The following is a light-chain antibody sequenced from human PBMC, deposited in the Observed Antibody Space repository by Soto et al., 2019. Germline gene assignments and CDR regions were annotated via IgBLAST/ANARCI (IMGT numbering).Light chain of an antibody. J-gene: IGKJ2*01. Sequence: EIVLTQSPGTLSLSPGERATLSCRASQSVSSNYLAWYQQKPGQAPRLLIYGASSRATGIPDRFSGSGSGTAFTLTISRLEPEDFAVYYCQQYGSSHTFGQGTKLEIK. CDR2: GAS. CDR1: QSVSSNY. CDR3: QQYGSSHT. V-gene: IGKV3-20*01.